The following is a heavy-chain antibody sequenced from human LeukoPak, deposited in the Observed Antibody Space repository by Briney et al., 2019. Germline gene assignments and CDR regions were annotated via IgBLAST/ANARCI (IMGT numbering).Heavy chain of an antibody. D-gene: IGHD6-13*01. CDR2: ISDSGSST. CDR1: GFTFSTYP. Sequence: PGGSLRLSCAASGFTFSTYPMSWVRQAPGKGLAWVSTISDSGSSTYYADSVKGRFTISRDNSKNTLYLQMNSLRAEDTAVYYCARADRYGTTWYGRVDYWGRGTLVTVSS. J-gene: IGHJ4*02. CDR3: ARADRYGTTWYGRVDY. V-gene: IGHV3-23*01.